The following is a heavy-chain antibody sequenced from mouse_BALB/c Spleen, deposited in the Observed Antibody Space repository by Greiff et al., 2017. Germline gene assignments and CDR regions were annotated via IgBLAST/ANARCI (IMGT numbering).Heavy chain of an antibody. V-gene: IGHV1-69*02. CDR1: GYTFTSYW. Sequence: VQLQQPGAELVRPGASVKLSCKASGYTFTSYWINWVKQRPGQGLEWIGNIYPSDSYTNYNQKFKDKATLTVDKSSSTAYMQLSSPTSEDSAVYYCTRELDYWGQGTTLTVSS. CDR2: IYPSDSYT. J-gene: IGHJ2*01. CDR3: TRELDY.